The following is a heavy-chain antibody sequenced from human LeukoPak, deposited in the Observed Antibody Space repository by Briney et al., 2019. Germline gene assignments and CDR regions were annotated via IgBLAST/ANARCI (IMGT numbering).Heavy chain of an antibody. CDR2: INHSGST. Sequence: SETLSLTCAVYGGSFSGYYWSWIRQPPGKGLEWIGEINHSGSTNYDPSLKSRVTISVDTSKNQFSLKLSSVTAADTAVYYCARGRGFSSGSVFDYWGQGTLVTVSS. J-gene: IGHJ4*02. V-gene: IGHV4-34*01. CDR1: GGSFSGYY. CDR3: ARGRGFSSGSVFDY. D-gene: IGHD6-19*01.